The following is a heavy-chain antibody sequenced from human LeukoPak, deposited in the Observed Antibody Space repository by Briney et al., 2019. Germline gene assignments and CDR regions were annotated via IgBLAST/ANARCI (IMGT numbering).Heavy chain of an antibody. V-gene: IGHV3-53*01. Sequence: GGSLRLSCEVSGFNVGTDYMTWIRQAPGKGLVWVSIIHRGGATFYSDSVKGRFTISRDTSKNTLSLQMNNLRAEDTGVYYCARGYDFWSGSSSGVFDVWGQGTMVIVSS. D-gene: IGHD3-3*01. CDR2: IHRGGAT. CDR1: GFNVGTDY. J-gene: IGHJ3*01. CDR3: ARGYDFWSGSSSGVFDV.